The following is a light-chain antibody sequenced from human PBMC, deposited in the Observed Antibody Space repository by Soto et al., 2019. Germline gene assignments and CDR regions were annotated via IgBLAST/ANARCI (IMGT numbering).Light chain of an antibody. J-gene: IGLJ2*01. CDR1: SSDVGGYNY. V-gene: IGLV2-14*01. CDR3: SSYASSNTVL. CDR2: EVN. Sequence: QSVLTQPASVSGSPGQSITISCTGTSSDVGGYNYVSWYEQHPGKAPKLMIYEVNNRPSGVSSRFSGSKSGNTASLTISGLQAGDEADYYCSSYASSNTVLFGGGTKLTVL.